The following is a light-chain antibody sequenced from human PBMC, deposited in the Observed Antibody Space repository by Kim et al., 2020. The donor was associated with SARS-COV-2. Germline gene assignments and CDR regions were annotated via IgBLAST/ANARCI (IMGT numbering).Light chain of an antibody. CDR1: QSIGTF. V-gene: IGKV1-39*01. Sequence: DIQMTQSPSSLAASVGDRVTITCRASQSIGTFLNWYQQKPGKAPKLLIYAASTLQSGFPSRFSGSGSGTDFTLTITSLQPEDFATYYCQQSHTTPLLTFGGGNKVDI. J-gene: IGKJ4*01. CDR3: QQSHTTPLLT. CDR2: AAS.